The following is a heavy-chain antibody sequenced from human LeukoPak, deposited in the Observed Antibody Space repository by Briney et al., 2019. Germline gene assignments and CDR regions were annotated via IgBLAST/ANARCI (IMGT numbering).Heavy chain of an antibody. CDR2: IIPIFGTA. CDR3: ARAPGYCSSTSCYTHAFDI. J-gene: IGHJ3*02. V-gene: IGHV1-69*05. Sequence: SVKVSCKASGGTFSSYAISWVRQAPGQGLEWMGGIIPIFGTANYAQKFQGRVTITTDESTSTAYMELSSLRSEDTAVYYCARAPGYCSSTSCYTHAFDIWGQGTMVTVSS. CDR1: GGTFSSYA. D-gene: IGHD2-2*02.